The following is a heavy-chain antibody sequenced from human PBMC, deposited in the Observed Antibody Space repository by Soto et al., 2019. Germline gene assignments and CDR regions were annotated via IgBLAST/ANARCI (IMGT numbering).Heavy chain of an antibody. V-gene: IGHV4-31*03. Sequence: PSATLSLTCTVSGGSILDGGHYWTWIRQHPGKGLEWIGRIFFSGNTHYNPALKSRLTFSLDTAKNQFSLKLTSVTAADTAIYYCARDNYGGMLVSWGPGTL. D-gene: IGHD4-17*01. J-gene: IGHJ4*02. CDR3: ARDNYGGMLVS. CDR2: IFFSGNT. CDR1: GGSILDGGHY.